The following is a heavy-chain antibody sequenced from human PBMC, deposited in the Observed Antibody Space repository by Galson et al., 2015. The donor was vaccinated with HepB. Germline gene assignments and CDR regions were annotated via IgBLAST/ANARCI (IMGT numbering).Heavy chain of an antibody. CDR1: GFTFSSYA. Sequence: SLRLSCAASGFTFSSYAMHWVRQAPGKGLEWVAVISYDGSNKYYADSVKGRFTISRDNSKNTLYLQMNSLRAEDTAVYYCARDRNSGWHDYWGQGTLVTVSS. V-gene: IGHV3-30-3*01. CDR2: ISYDGSNK. CDR3: ARDRNSGWHDY. D-gene: IGHD6-19*01. J-gene: IGHJ4*02.